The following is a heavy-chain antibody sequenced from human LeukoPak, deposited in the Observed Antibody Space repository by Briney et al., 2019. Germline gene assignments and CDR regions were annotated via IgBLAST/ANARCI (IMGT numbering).Heavy chain of an antibody. CDR3: ARAQSHGSGSRSYRDYYYYYMDV. Sequence: RPGGSLRLSCAASGFTFSSYAMHWVRQAPGKGLEWVAVISYDGSNKYYADSVKGRFTISRDNSKNTLYLQMNSLRAEDTAVYYCARAQSHGSGSRSYRDYYYYYMDVWGKGTTVTISS. V-gene: IGHV3-30*14. CDR1: GFTFSSYA. D-gene: IGHD3-10*01. J-gene: IGHJ6*03. CDR2: ISYDGSNK.